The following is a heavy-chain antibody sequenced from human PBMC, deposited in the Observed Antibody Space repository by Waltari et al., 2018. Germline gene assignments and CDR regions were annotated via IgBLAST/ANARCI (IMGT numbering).Heavy chain of an antibody. V-gene: IGHV4-4*02. CDR1: GDSMGSRDF. Sequence: QLQLQQSGPGLVKPSESLSLTCAVAGDSMGSRDFWSWVRQSPGKGLDWIGQVHRSGRTNYNPSLASRVTMSIDTSNNQFSLKVTSATAADTAIYYCARDRGRGLYLDSWGQGILVTVSP. J-gene: IGHJ4*02. CDR3: ARDRGRGLYLDS. CDR2: VHRSGRT. D-gene: IGHD2-15*01.